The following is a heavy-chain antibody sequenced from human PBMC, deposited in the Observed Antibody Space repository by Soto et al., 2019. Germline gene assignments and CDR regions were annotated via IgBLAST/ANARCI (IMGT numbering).Heavy chain of an antibody. CDR3: ARELQGLYYFDY. Sequence: ASVKVSCKASEYTFTSYAMHWVRQAPGQSLEWMGWINAGNGNTKYSQKFQGRVTITRDTSASTAYMELSSLRSEDTAVYYCARELQGLYYFDYWGLGTLVTVSS. V-gene: IGHV1-3*01. D-gene: IGHD4-4*01. J-gene: IGHJ4*02. CDR2: INAGNGNT. CDR1: EYTFTSYA.